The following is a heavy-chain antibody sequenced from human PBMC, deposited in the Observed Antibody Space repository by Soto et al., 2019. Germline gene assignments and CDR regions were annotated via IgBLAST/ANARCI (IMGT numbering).Heavy chain of an antibody. J-gene: IGHJ5*01. D-gene: IGHD3-10*01. CDR1: GGSISNSRYY. Sequence: PSETLSLTCTVSGGSISNSRYYWGWIRQPPGKGLEWIASIYHTGSMYYNPSLKSRVTISADTSKNQFSLKLSSATAADTAVYYCARTFGSGSYSYRGNNWFDSWGQGTLVTVSS. CDR3: ARTFGSGSYSYRGNNWFDS. V-gene: IGHV4-39*01. CDR2: IYHTGSM.